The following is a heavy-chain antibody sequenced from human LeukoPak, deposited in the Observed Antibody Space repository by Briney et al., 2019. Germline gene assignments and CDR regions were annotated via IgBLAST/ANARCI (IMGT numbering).Heavy chain of an antibody. Sequence: SETLSLTCTVSGGSISSYYWSWIRQPAGKGLEWIGRIYTSGSTNYNPSLKSRVTMSVDTSKNQFSLKLSSVTAADTAVYYCAREREWIRGWPDDHDAFDILGQGTMVTVSS. CDR1: GGSISSYY. CDR3: AREREWIRGWPDDHDAFDI. D-gene: IGHD5-18*01. J-gene: IGHJ3*02. V-gene: IGHV4-4*07. CDR2: IYTSGST.